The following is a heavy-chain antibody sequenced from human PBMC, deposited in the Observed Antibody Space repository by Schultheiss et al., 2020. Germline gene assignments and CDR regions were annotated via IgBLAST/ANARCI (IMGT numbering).Heavy chain of an antibody. CDR3: ARDASNWFDP. V-gene: IGHV3-21*01. J-gene: IGHJ5*02. CDR1: GFTFSSYS. CDR2: ISSSSSYI. Sequence: GESLKISCAASGFTFSSYSMNWVRQAPGKGLEWVSSISSSSSYIDYADSVKGRFTISRDNAKNSLYLQMNSLRAEDTAVYYCARDASNWFDPWGQGTLVTVSS.